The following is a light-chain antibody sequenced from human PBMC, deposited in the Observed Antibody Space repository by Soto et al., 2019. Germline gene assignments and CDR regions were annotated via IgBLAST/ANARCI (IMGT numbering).Light chain of an antibody. CDR1: QSVSSYS. V-gene: IGKV3-20*01. CDR3: QQYGSSPTIT. Sequence: ENVLTQSPGTLSLSPGERATLSCRASQSVSSYSLAWYQQKPGQAPRLLIYGASSRATGIPDRFSGSGSGTDFTLTISRLEPEDFAVYYCQQYGSSPTITFGQGTRLEIK. J-gene: IGKJ5*01. CDR2: GAS.